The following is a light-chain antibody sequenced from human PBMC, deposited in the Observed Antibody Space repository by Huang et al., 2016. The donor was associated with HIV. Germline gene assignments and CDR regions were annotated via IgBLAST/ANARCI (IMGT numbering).Light chain of an antibody. CDR2: GAS. CDR1: QPIASD. V-gene: IGKV3-15*01. J-gene: IGKJ4*01. Sequence: EIVLTQSPATLSVTPGEGVTLSCRASQPIASDLAWYQHRLGQSPKLLIYGASTRATGIPPRFSGSVSGSDFTLSITDLQSEDFGLYYCQQYHSWSPLTFGGGTKVEIK. CDR3: QQYHSWSPLT.